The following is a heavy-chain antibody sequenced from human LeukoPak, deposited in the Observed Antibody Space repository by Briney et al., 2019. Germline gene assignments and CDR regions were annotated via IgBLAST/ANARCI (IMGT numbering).Heavy chain of an antibody. Sequence: GASVKVSCKASGYTFTSYYMHWVRQAPGQGLEWMGIINPSGGSTSYAQKFQGRVTMTTDTSTSTAYMELRSLRSDDTAVYYCARVGSPYYSNYVGRREDYWGQGTLVTVSS. CDR2: INPSGGST. J-gene: IGHJ4*02. CDR1: GYTFTSYY. D-gene: IGHD4-11*01. CDR3: ARVGSPYYSNYVGRREDY. V-gene: IGHV1-46*01.